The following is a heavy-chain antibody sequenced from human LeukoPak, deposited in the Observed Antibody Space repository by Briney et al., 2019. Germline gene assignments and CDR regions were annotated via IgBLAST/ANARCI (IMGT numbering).Heavy chain of an antibody. CDR2: INHSGSN. Sequence: KPSETLSLTCAVYGGSFSGYYWSGIRQPPGKGLEWIGEINHSGSNNYNPSLKSRVTISVDTSKNQFSLKLSSVTAADTAVYYCAREWVVIGYFDYWGQGTLVTVSS. J-gene: IGHJ4*02. D-gene: IGHD2-21*01. CDR1: GGSFSGYY. CDR3: AREWVVIGYFDY. V-gene: IGHV4-34*01.